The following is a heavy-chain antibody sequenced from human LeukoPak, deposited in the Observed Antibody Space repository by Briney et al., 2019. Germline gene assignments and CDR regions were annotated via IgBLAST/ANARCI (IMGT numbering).Heavy chain of an antibody. CDR1: GFSLSTHGVG. V-gene: IGHV2-5*02. CDR3: AHGLAAAGMGYFQH. CDR2: IYWDDDN. Sequence: ESGPTLVKPTQTLTLTCSFSGFSLSTHGVGVGRIRQPPGKALEWLALIYWDDDNRYSPSLKSRLTITKDTSKNQVVLTMTNMDPVDTATYYCAHGLAAAGMGYFQHWGQGTLVTVSS. D-gene: IGHD6-13*01. J-gene: IGHJ1*01.